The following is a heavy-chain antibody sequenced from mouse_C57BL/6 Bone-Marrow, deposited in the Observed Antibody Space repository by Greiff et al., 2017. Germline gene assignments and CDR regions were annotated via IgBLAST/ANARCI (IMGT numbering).Heavy chain of an antibody. CDR2: IYPRDGST. D-gene: IGHD1-1*01. CDR3: AGLEIDGSSRDWYFDV. Sequence: QVQLQQSGPELVKPGASVKLSCKASGYTFTSYDINWVKQRPGQGLEWIGWIYPRDGSTKYNEKFKGKATLTVDTSSSTAYMELHSLTSEDSAVQFCAGLEIDGSSRDWYFDVWGTGTTVTVAS. J-gene: IGHJ1*03. V-gene: IGHV1-85*01. CDR1: GYTFTSYD.